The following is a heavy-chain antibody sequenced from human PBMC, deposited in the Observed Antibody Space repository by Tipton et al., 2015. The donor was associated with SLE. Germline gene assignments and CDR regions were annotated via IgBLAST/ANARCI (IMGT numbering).Heavy chain of an antibody. CDR3: ARQLGWGDPFAFDY. V-gene: IGHV4-59*08. D-gene: IGHD2-21*02. CDR2: IGHSGST. CDR1: DDSISGYY. J-gene: IGHJ4*02. Sequence: TLSLTCTVSDDSISGYYWSWIRQPPGKGLEWIGYIGHSGSTNYNPSLNSRVTMSIDTPKNQFSLKLPSVTAADTAVYYCARQLGWGDPFAFDYWGQGTLVTVSP.